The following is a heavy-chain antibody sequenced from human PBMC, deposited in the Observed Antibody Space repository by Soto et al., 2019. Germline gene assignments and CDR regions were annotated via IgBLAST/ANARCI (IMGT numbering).Heavy chain of an antibody. D-gene: IGHD2-15*01. CDR2: IQSGGTT. V-gene: IGHV3-66*01. CDR1: GFTVSSKY. Sequence: GGSLRLSCAASGFTVSSKYMTWVRQAPGKGLEWVSLIQSGGTTYYADSVKGRFTISRDTSENTLHLQMDSLRVEDTAVYYCARDDVFCDGGRCYGIPLDVWGKGTKVTVSS. J-gene: IGHJ6*04. CDR3: ARDDVFCDGGRCYGIPLDV.